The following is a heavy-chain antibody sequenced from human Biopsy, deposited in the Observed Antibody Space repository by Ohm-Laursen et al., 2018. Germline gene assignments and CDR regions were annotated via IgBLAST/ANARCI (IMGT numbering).Heavy chain of an antibody. J-gene: IGHJ2*01. V-gene: IGHV4-59*01. CDR2: VYYTGST. CDR3: ARDRGYYSDRTVPGYFDL. CDR1: GDSISSYY. D-gene: IGHD3-22*01. Sequence: GTLSLTCTVSGDSISSYYWCWIRQPPGKGLEWIGYVYYTGSTYYNPSLQSCVTITVDSSKYHYFLRLRSVTPADTAIYYCARDRGYYSDRTVPGYFDLWGRGTLVTVSS.